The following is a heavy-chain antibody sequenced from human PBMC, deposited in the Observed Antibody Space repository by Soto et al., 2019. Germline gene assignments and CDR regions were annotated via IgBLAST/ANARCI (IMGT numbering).Heavy chain of an antibody. CDR3: EGRDDPLHI. J-gene: IGHJ3*02. CDR2: IWHDGGQT. V-gene: IGHV3-33*01. CDR1: EPHFALKNYG. Sequence: QVHRLEPGEGVVQLETSLSFSCAAPEPHFALKNYGIHWVRQAPGKGLEWVAVIWHDGGQTYYADSVRGRFTIPRDNSKRTAYRQMNSLRAEDTGVYYCEGRDDPLHIWGQGTMVTVSS.